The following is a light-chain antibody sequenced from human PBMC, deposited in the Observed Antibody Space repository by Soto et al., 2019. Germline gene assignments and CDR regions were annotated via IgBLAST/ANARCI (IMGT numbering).Light chain of an antibody. CDR1: SSNIGSNY. Sequence: QSVVTQPPSASGTPGQRVTVSCSGSSSNIGSNYVYWYQQLPATAPKLLIYKNNQRPSGVPDRFSGSKSGTSASLTISGLRSEDEADYYCAVWDDRLSGRLFGGGTKLTVL. CDR2: KNN. J-gene: IGLJ3*02. CDR3: AVWDDRLSGRL. V-gene: IGLV1-47*01.